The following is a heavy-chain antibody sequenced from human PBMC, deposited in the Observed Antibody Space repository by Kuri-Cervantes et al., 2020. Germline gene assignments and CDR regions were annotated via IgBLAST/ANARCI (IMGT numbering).Heavy chain of an antibody. V-gene: IGHV1-24*01. CDR3: ATAGSYYEFVDY. J-gene: IGHJ4*02. CDR2: FDPENGET. Sequence: ASVKVSCKVSGYTLTELSMHWVRQAPGKGLEWMGGFDPENGETIYARKFQGRVTMTEDTSTDTAYMELSSLRSEDTAVYNCATAGSYYEFVDYWGQGTLVTVSS. D-gene: IGHD1-26*01. CDR1: GYTLTELS.